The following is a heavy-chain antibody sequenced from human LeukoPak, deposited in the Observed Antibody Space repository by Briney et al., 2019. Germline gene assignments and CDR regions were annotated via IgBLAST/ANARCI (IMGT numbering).Heavy chain of an antibody. CDR1: GGSISSGDYY. CDR3: ASHRRDYYDSSGYGY. D-gene: IGHD3-22*01. J-gene: IGHJ4*02. CDR2: IYYSGST. Sequence: SETLSLTCTVSGGSISSGDYYWSWIRQPPGKGLEWIGYIYYSGSTYYNPSLKSRVTISVDTSKNQFSLKLSSVTAADTAVYYCASHRRDYYDSSGYGYWGQGTLSPSPQ. V-gene: IGHV4-30-4*01.